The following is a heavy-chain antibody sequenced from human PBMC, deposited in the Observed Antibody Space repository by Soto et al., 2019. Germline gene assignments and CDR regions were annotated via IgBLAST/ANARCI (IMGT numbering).Heavy chain of an antibody. J-gene: IGHJ6*03. CDR1: GGSLGDYF. V-gene: IGHV4-34*01. CDR2: INHLGSI. CDR3: ARGGISHWAYFYYMDV. D-gene: IGHD2-21*01. Sequence: QVQLQQWGAGLLKPSETLSLTCVVSGGSLGDYFWSWIRQPPGMALEWIGEINHLGSINYNPSLKSRATMSVDTSKNQFSLTLNSVTAADTATYYCARGGISHWAYFYYMDVWDRGTTVTVSS.